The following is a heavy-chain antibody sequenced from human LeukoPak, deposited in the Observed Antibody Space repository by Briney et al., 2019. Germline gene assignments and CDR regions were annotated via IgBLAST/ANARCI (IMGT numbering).Heavy chain of an antibody. J-gene: IGHJ4*02. CDR2: IYYSGST. D-gene: IGHD6-6*01. V-gene: IGHV4-39*01. CDR3: ARHNSVTRTIAARPSWSDY. Sequence: SETLSLTCTVSGGSISSSSYYWGWIRQPPGKGLEWLGSIYYSGSTYYNPSLKSRVTISVDTSKNQFSLKLSSVTAADTAVYYCARHNSVTRTIAARPSWSDYWGQGTLVTVSS. CDR1: GGSISSSSYY.